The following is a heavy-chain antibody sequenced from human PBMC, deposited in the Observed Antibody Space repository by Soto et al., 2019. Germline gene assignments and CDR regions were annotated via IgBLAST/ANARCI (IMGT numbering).Heavy chain of an antibody. CDR3: AKEGIAVVPGDWFDP. CDR2: ISGSGGST. Sequence: PVGSLRLSCAASGFTFSSYAMSWVRQAPGKGLEWVSAISGSGGSTYYADSVKGRFTISRDNSMNTLYLQMNSLRAEDTAVYYCAKEGIAVVPGDWFDPWGQGTLVTVSS. D-gene: IGHD6-19*01. CDR1: GFTFSSYA. V-gene: IGHV3-23*01. J-gene: IGHJ5*02.